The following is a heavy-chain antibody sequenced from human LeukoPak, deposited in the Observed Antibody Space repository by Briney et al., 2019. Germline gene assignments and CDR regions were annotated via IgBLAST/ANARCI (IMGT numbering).Heavy chain of an antibody. CDR1: GGSISSSNW. D-gene: IGHD1-26*01. CDR3: ARSRIVGAMYYFDY. Sequence: TLSLTCAVSGGSISSSNWWSWVRQPPGKALEWPARIDWDDDKYYSTSLKTRLTISKDTSKNQVVLTMTNMDPVDTATYYCARSRIVGAMYYFDYWGQGTLVTVSS. CDR2: IDWDDDK. V-gene: IGHV2-70*18. J-gene: IGHJ4*02.